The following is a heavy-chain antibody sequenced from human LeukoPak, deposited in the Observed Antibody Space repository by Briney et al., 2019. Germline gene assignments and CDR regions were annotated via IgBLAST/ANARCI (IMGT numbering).Heavy chain of an antibody. D-gene: IGHD6-13*01. CDR2: ITSSSTYI. V-gene: IGHV3-21*01. CDR3: ARDGRSSRPDY. J-gene: IGHJ4*02. Sequence: GGSLRLSCAASGFTFSSYSMNWVRQAPGKGLEWVSSITSSSTYIYYADSVKGRFTISRDNAKKSLYLQMNSLRAEDTAVYYRARDGRSSRPDYWGQGTLVTVSS. CDR1: GFTFSSYS.